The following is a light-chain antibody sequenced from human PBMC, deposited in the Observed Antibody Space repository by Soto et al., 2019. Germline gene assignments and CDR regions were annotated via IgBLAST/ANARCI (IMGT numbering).Light chain of an antibody. CDR1: QDISNY. J-gene: IGKJ5*01. CDR2: DAS. CDR3: QQYDNLPIT. Sequence: DIQMTQSASSLSASVGDRVTITCQASQDISNYLNWYQQKPGKAPKLLIYDASNLETGVPSRFSGSGSGTDFTFTISSLQPEDIATYYCQQYDNLPITSGQGTRLEIK. V-gene: IGKV1-33*01.